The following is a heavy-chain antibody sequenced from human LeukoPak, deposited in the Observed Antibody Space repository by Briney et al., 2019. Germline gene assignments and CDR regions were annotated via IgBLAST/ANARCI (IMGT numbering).Heavy chain of an antibody. CDR3: ASLLAVAGNFDY. CDR2: IYYSGSN. D-gene: IGHD6-19*01. Sequence: SETLSLTCTVSRGSISSGSYYRGWIRQPPGKWLEWIGSIYYSGSNYYNPSLKSRVTISVDTSKNQFSLKLSSVTAADTAVYYCASLLAVAGNFDYWGQGTLVTVSS. V-gene: IGHV4-39*01. J-gene: IGHJ4*02. CDR1: RGSISSGSYY.